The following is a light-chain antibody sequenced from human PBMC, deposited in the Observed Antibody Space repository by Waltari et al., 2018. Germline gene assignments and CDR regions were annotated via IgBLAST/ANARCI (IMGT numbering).Light chain of an antibody. J-gene: IGKJ1*01. Sequence: DIQMTQSPSSLSASVGARVTIPCRASQGISNYLAWYQQKPGKVPKLLIYAASTLQSGVPSRCSGSGAGTDFTLTISSLQPEDVATYYCQKYNSAPRTFGQGTKVEIK. CDR2: AAS. V-gene: IGKV1-27*01. CDR1: QGISNY. CDR3: QKYNSAPRT.